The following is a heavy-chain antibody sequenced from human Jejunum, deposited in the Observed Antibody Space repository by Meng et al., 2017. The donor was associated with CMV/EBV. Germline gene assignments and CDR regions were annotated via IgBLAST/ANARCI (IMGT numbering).Heavy chain of an antibody. V-gene: IGHV4-39*07. D-gene: IGHD3-10*01. Sequence: QLRLQESGPGLVKPSETLSLTSTVSGGSISSRSYYWGWIRQPPGKGLEWIGSIYYSGSTYYNPSLKSRVTISVDTSKNQFFLKLSSVTAADTAVYHCLRGSGGSVWGQGTLVTVSS. CDR1: GGSISSRSYY. CDR2: IYYSGST. J-gene: IGHJ1*01. CDR3: LRGSGGSV.